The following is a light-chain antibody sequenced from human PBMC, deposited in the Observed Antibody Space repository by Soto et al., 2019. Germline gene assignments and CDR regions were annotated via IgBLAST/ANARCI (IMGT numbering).Light chain of an antibody. CDR2: GNN. CDR3: QSYYSSLSGHVV. Sequence: QAVVTQPPSVSGAPGQRVTISCTGSSSNIGAGFDVHWYQQLPGTAPKLLIYGNNNRPSGVPDRFSGSKSGTSASLAITGLQAEDEAHYYCQSYYSSLSGHVVFGGGTKLTVL. CDR1: SSNIGAGFD. V-gene: IGLV1-40*01. J-gene: IGLJ2*01.